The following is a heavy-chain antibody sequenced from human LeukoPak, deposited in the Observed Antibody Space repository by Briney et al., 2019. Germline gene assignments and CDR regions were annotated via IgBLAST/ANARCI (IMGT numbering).Heavy chain of an antibody. CDR2: ISYDGSNK. D-gene: IGHD3-3*01. J-gene: IGHJ5*02. CDR1: GSTFSSYG. CDR3: ARDSFVTRSYYDFWSGRIFNWFDP. V-gene: IGHV3-30*03. Sequence: GGSLRLSCAASGSTFSSYGMHWVRQAPGKGLEWVAVISYDGSNKYYADSVKGRFTISRDNSKNTLYLQMNSLRAEDTAVYYCARDSFVTRSYYDFWSGRIFNWFDPWGQGTLVTVSS.